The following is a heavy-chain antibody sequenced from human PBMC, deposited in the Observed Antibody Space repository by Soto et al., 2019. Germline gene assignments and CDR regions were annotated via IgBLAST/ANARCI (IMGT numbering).Heavy chain of an antibody. Sequence: EVQLVESGGGLVKPGESLRLSCAGSGFTFSGYSMKWVRQAPGKGLEWVSSISSTSNNMYYADSVKGRFTMSRDNAKNSLYLQMNSLRVDDTAVYYCARDLASATGTFDYWGQGTLVTVSS. J-gene: IGHJ4*02. D-gene: IGHD1-1*01. CDR2: ISSTSNNM. CDR1: GFTFSGYS. V-gene: IGHV3-21*02. CDR3: ARDLASATGTFDY.